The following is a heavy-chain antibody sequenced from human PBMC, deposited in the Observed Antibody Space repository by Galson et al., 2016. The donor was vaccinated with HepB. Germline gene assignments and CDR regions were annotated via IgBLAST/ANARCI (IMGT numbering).Heavy chain of an antibody. J-gene: IGHJ4*02. V-gene: IGHV1-18*01. CDR3: ARDAYDYVWGTYRAQAVIDY. CDR1: GYTFRRYG. D-gene: IGHD3-16*02. CDR2: ISAYNGTT. Sequence: SVKVSCKASGYTFRRYGITWVRQAPGQGLEWMGWISAYNGTTNYAQKVQGRVTMTTDPSTSTAYMELRSLRSDDTAVYYCARDAYDYVWGTYRAQAVIDYWGQGTLVTVSS.